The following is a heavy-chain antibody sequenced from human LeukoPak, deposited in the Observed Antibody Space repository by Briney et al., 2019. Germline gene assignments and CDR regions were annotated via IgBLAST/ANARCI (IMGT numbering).Heavy chain of an antibody. V-gene: IGHV3-23*01. CDR3: AKGFADFWSGYRAFDY. CDR2: ISGSGGST. D-gene: IGHD3-3*01. CDR1: GFTFSSYA. J-gene: IGHJ4*02. Sequence: GGSLRLSCAASGFTFSSYAMSWVRQAPGKGLEWVSAISGSGGSTYYADSVKGRFTISRDNSKNTLYLQMNSLRAEDTAVYYCAKGFADFWSGYRAFDYWGQGTLVTVSS.